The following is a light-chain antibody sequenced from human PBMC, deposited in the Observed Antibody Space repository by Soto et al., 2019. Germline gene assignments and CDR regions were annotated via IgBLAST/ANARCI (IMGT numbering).Light chain of an antibody. CDR1: QSVSSSY. J-gene: IGKJ1*01. Sequence: EIVLTQSPGTLSLSPGERATLSCRASQSVSSSYLAWYQQKPGQAPRLLIYGASSRATGIPDRFSGSGSGTGFTLTISRLEPEDFGVYYCQQYGSSPRTFDSGTKVGIK. CDR2: GAS. V-gene: IGKV3-20*01. CDR3: QQYGSSPRT.